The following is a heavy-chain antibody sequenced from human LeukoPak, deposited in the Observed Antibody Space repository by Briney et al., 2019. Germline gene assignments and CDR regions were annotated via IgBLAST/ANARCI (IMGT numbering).Heavy chain of an antibody. CDR1: GYTFATYG. Sequence: ASVKVSCKASGYTFATYGINWVRQAPGQGLEWMGWTSAFINNTNYAQKLQGRVTMTTDTSTTTAYMELRSLTSADTAVYYCARGLGSTYAFDLWGQGTMVTVSS. D-gene: IGHD2/OR15-2a*01. J-gene: IGHJ3*01. CDR3: ARGLGSTYAFDL. CDR2: TSAFINNT. V-gene: IGHV1-18*04.